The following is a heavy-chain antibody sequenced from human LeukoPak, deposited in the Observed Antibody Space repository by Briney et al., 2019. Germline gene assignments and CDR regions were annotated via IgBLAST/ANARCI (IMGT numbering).Heavy chain of an antibody. CDR2: IKEDGSER. V-gene: IGHV3-7*03. CDR1: AFIFSGHW. J-gene: IGHJ4*02. Sequence: GGSLRLSCEGSAFIFSGHWMNWVRQTPGKGLEWVASIKEDGSERQYVDSVKGRFTISRDDAKNSLYLQMNSLRAEDTAVYYCARARDSSWDYWGQGTLVTVSS. D-gene: IGHD6-13*01. CDR3: ARARDSSWDY.